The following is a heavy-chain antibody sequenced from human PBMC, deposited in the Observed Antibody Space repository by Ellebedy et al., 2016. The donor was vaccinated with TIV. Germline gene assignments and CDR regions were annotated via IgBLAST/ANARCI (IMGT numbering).Heavy chain of an antibody. J-gene: IGHJ3*02. CDR1: GFTFSYYS. CDR3: ARRGNYLGDAFDI. Sequence: GGSLRLXCAASGFTFSYYSMNWVRQAPGKGLEWLAYIVGVGATTYYADSVRGRFTISRDNAKDSVYLQMNSLRDEDTAVYYCARRGNYLGDAFDIWGQGTLVSVSS. V-gene: IGHV3-48*02. D-gene: IGHD1-26*01. CDR2: IVGVGATT.